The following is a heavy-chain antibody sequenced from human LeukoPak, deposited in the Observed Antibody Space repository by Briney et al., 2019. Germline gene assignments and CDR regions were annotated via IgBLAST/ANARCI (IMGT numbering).Heavy chain of an antibody. CDR1: GFPFSTYA. Sequence: PGRSLRLSCAASGFPFSTYAMHWVRQAPGKGLEWVALISYDGNSEYYAASVKGRFTFSRDNSKSTLYLQMNSLRPEDTAVYYCARVHSSSYYCCPDSWGQGTLVTVSS. V-gene: IGHV3-30-3*01. D-gene: IGHD6-13*01. J-gene: IGHJ4*02. CDR2: ISYDGNSE. CDR3: ARVHSSSYYCCPDS.